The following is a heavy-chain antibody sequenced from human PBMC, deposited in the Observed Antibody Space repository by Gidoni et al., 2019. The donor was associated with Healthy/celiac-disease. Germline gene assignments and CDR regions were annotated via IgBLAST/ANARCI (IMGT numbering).Heavy chain of an antibody. V-gene: IGHV4-34*01. CDR2: INHSGST. J-gene: IGHJ4*02. CDR3: ARGAYSYGSGSHLGY. D-gene: IGHD3-10*01. Sequence: QVQLQQGGAGLLKHAETLSLTCAVYGGSCSGYYWSWSRQPPGKGLEWIGEINHSGSTNYNPSLQRRVTISVDTSKNQFSLKLSSVTAADTAVYYCARGAYSYGSGSHLGYWGQGTLVTVSS. CDR1: GGSCSGYY.